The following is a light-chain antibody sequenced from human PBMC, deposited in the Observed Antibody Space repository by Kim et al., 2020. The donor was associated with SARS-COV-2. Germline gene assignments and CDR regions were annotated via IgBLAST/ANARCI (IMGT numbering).Light chain of an antibody. CDR3: QVWDTSSDHVI. J-gene: IGLJ2*01. CDR2: GDS. V-gene: IGLV3-21*02. Sequence: PGQTVKIPWGGPNIGSKSLHWYQQKPGQAPVLVVYGDSDRPSGIPERFSGSNSGNTATLTISGVEAGDEADYYCQVWDTSSDHVIFGGGTQLTVL. CDR1: NIGSKS.